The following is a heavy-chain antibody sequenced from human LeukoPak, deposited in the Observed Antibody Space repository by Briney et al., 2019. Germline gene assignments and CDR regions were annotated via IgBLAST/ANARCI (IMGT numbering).Heavy chain of an antibody. CDR3: ARVRGYSGYEGRYYYYGMDV. CDR1: GFTVSSNY. V-gene: IGHV3-53*01. D-gene: IGHD5-12*01. J-gene: IGHJ6*02. Sequence: GGSLRLSCAASGFTVSSNYMSWVRQAPGKGLEWVSVIYSGGSTYYADSVKGRFTISRDNSKNTLYLQMNSLRAEDTAIYYCARVRGYSGYEGRYYYYGMDVWGQGTTVTVSS. CDR2: IYSGGST.